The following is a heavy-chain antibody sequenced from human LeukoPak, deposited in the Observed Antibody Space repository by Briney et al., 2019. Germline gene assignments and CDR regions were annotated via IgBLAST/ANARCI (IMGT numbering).Heavy chain of an antibody. CDR2: MNPNSGNT. CDR3: ARNMWYYYGSGSYYWFDP. CDR1: GYTFTSYD. V-gene: IGHV1-8*01. J-gene: IGHJ5*02. D-gene: IGHD3-10*01. Sequence: ASVKVSCKASGYTFTSYDINWVRQATGQGLEWMGWMNPNSGNTGYAQKFQGRVTVTRNTSISTAYMELSSLRSEDTAVYYCARNMWYYYGSGSYYWFDPWGQGTLVTVSS.